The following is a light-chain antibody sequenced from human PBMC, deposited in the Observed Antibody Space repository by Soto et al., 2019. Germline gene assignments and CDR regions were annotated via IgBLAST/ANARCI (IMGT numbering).Light chain of an antibody. CDR3: QHFDDSVT. J-gene: IGKJ4*01. V-gene: IGKV3-20*01. CDR2: GAS. CDR1: QSVSRSY. Sequence: EIVLTQSPGILSLSPGGRATLSCRASQSVSRSYFAWYQQKPGQAPRLLIYGASARATGIPDRFSGSGSGTEATLTISRLEPEDFAVYYCQHFDDSVTFGGGTKVEIK.